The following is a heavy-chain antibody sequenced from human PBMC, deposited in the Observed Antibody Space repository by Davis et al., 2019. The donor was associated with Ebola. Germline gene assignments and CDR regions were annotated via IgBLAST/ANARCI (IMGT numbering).Heavy chain of an antibody. V-gene: IGHV4-30-2*02. Sequence: SETLSLTCAVSGGSISSGGYSWSWIRQPPGKGLEWIGYIYHSGSTYYNPSLKSRVTISVDRSKNQFSLKLSSVTAADTAVYYCARSLTTRDLNWFDPWGQGTLVTVSS. J-gene: IGHJ5*02. D-gene: IGHD4-11*01. CDR3: ARSLTTRDLNWFDP. CDR1: GGSISSGGYS. CDR2: IYHSGST.